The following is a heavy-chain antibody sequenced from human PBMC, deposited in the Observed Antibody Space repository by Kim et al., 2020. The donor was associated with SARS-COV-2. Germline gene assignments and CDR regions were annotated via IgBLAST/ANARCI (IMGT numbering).Heavy chain of an antibody. CDR3: ARENGSGSYSRYYYYGMDV. D-gene: IGHD3-10*01. CDR2: ISSSSSYI. J-gene: IGHJ6*02. V-gene: IGHV3-21*04. CDR1: GFTFSSYS. Sequence: GGSLRLSCAASGFTFSSYSMNWVRQAPGKGLEWVSSISSSSSYIYYADSVKGRFTISRDNAKNSLYLQMNSLRAEDTAVYYCARENGSGSYSRYYYYGMDVWGQGTTVTVSS.